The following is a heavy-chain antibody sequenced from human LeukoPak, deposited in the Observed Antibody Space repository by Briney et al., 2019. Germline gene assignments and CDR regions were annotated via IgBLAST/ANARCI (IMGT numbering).Heavy chain of an antibody. D-gene: IGHD3-10*01. J-gene: IGHJ6*04. CDR2: IWPDRSLK. CDR1: GFPFSSYG. CDR3: ARESITMVRGVITSGLDV. V-gene: IGHV3-33*01. Sequence: GKSLRLSCTASGFPFSSYGVHWVRQAPGKGLVWVTVIWPDRSLKYYADSVKGRFTISRDNSKNTLYLQMNSLRAEDTAVYYCARESITMVRGVITSGLDVWGKGTTVTVSS.